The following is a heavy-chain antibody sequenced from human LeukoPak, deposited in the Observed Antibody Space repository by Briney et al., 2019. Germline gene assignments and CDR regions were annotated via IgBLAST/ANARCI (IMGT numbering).Heavy chain of an antibody. Sequence: SGPTLVNPTQTLTLTCTFSGFSFSTRGVCVSWIRQPPGKALEWLARIDWDDDEYYSTSLKTRLTISKDTSKNQVVLTMTNMDPVDTGTYYCAREHEDTPMVDWFDPWGQGTLVTVSS. J-gene: IGHJ5*02. CDR2: IDWDDDE. D-gene: IGHD5-18*01. CDR3: AREHEDTPMVDWFDP. V-gene: IGHV2-70*11. CDR1: GFSFSTRGVC.